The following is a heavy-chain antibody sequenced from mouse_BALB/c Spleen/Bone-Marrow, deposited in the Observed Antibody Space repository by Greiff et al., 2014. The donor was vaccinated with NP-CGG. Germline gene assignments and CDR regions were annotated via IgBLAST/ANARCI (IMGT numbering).Heavy chain of an antibody. J-gene: IGHJ2*01. CDR3: ARNHRGYYFDY. V-gene: IGHV2-2*02. Sequence: VQLQQSGPCLVQPSQSLSITCTVSGFSLSSYGVHWVRQSPGKGLEWLGVIWSGGGTDYNAAFISRLTISKDNSKSQVFFKMTSLQANDTAIYCCARNHRGYYFDYWGQGTTLTVSS. D-gene: IGHD3-1*01. CDR1: GFSLSSYG. CDR2: IWSGGGT.